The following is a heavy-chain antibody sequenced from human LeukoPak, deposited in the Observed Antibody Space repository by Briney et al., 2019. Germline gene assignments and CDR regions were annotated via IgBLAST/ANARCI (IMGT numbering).Heavy chain of an antibody. J-gene: IGHJ4*02. D-gene: IGHD1-7*01. CDR2: ISSSGSTI. CDR3: TRLSGDNWNYGGNFDS. CDR1: GFTFSSYW. Sequence: TGGSLRLSCAASGFTFSSYWMSWVRQAPGKGLEWVSYISSSGSTIYYADSVKGRFTISRDNAKNSLYLQMNSLRAEDTAVYYCTRLSGDNWNYGGNFDSWGQGTLVTVSS. V-gene: IGHV3-48*04.